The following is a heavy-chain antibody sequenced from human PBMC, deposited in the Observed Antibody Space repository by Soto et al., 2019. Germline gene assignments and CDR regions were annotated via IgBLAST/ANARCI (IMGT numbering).Heavy chain of an antibody. V-gene: IGHV3-30-3*01. D-gene: IGHD3-3*01. Sequence: QVQVVESGGGVVQPGRSLRLSCAASGFTFSSYAMHWVRQTPGKGLEWVAVISHDGSNKYYADSVKGRFTISSDNSKNTVDLQMTSLRAEETAVYYWARDNTILGVVTAMDVWGQGTTVTVSS. J-gene: IGHJ6*02. CDR3: ARDNTILGVVTAMDV. CDR2: ISHDGSNK. CDR1: GFTFSSYA.